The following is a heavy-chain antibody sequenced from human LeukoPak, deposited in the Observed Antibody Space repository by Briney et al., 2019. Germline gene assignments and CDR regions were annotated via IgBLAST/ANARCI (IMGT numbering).Heavy chain of an antibody. CDR2: IYASGST. CDR1: GGSISSYY. V-gene: IGHV4-4*07. J-gene: IGHJ4*02. Sequence: SETLSLTCTVSGGSISSYYWSWIRQPAGKGLERIGRIYASGSTIYNPSLKSRVTMSVDTSKNQFSLKLSSVTAADAAVYYCAREPLYYRFDYWGQGTLVTVSS. D-gene: IGHD3-22*01. CDR3: AREPLYYRFDY.